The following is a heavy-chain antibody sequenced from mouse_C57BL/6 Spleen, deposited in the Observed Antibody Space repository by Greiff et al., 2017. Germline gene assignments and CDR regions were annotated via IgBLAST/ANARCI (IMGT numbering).Heavy chain of an antibody. D-gene: IGHD2-5*01. J-gene: IGHJ4*01. CDR1: GYTFTEYT. CDR2: FYPGSGSI. Sequence: VQLQQSGAELVKPGASVKLSCKASGYTFTEYTIHWVKQRSGQGLEWIGWFYPGSGSIKYNEKFKDKATLTADKASSTVYMELSRLTSVDSAVYVCARHEEGAYYSNDVGAMDDWGQGTSVTVSS. V-gene: IGHV1-62-2*01. CDR3: ARHEEGAYYSNDVGAMDD.